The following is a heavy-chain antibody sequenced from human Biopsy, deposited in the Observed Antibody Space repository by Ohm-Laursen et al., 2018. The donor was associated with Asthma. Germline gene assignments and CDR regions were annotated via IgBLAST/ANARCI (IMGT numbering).Heavy chain of an antibody. CDR2: LIPVLGTP. D-gene: IGHD5-12*01. J-gene: IGHJ6*02. CDR1: GDSFSNYA. CDR3: ARRYSGSDRIVYYYSGLEV. V-gene: IGHV1-69*13. Sequence: SVKVSCKASGDSFSNYAISWVRQAPGQALEGMGGLIPVLGTPDHAQMFEGRVTITADESTSTAYMELSSLSSEDTAVYYCARRYSGSDRIVYYYSGLEVWGQGTTVTVSS.